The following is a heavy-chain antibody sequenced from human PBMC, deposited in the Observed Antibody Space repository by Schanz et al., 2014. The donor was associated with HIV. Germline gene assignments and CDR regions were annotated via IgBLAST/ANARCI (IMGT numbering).Heavy chain of an antibody. J-gene: IGHJ4*02. CDR1: GFTFSSSG. V-gene: IGHV3-NL1*01. CDR3: GGHGGFSY. D-gene: IGHD6-25*01. Sequence: QVQLVESGGGVVQPGRSLRLSCTASGFTFSSSGMHWVRQAPGKGLEWVSDIRGGGDTYYADSVRGRFTFSRDDSKNTLILQMNSLRVEDTAVYYCGGHGGFSYWGQGTRVAVSP. CDR2: IRGGGDT.